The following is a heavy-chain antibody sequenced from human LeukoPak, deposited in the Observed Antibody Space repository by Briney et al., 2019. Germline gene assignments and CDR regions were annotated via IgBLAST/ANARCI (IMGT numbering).Heavy chain of an antibody. V-gene: IGHV3-23*01. CDR2: ISGSGGST. CDR3: ATPLIVGATTVQY. CDR1: GFTFSSYA. D-gene: IGHD1-26*01. Sequence: PSGGSLRLSCAASGFTFSSYAMSWVRQAPGKGLEWVSAISGSGGSTYYADSVKGRFTISRDNAKNSLYLQMNSLRAEDTAVYYCATPLIVGATTVQYWGQGTLVTVSS. J-gene: IGHJ4*02.